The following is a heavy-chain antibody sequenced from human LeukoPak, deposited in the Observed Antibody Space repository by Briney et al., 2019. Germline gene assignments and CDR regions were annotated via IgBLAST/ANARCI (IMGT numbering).Heavy chain of an antibody. CDR2: IYPDSGGT. D-gene: IGHD4-23*01. CDR3: ARGGGNLPIYAFDF. V-gene: IGHV1-2*02. CDR1: GYTFTGYY. Sequence: ASVKVSCKASGYTFTGYYIHWVRQAPGQGLEWMGWIYPDSGGTYYAQRFQGGVTMTRDTPINTAYMELSRLRSDDSAVYYCARGGGNLPIYAFDFWGQGSMVTVSS. J-gene: IGHJ3*01.